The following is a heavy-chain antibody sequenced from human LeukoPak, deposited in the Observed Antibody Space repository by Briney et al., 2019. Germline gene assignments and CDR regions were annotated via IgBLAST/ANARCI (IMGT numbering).Heavy chain of an antibody. J-gene: IGHJ4*02. D-gene: IGHD3-22*01. Sequence: GGSLRLSCAGSGFTFSSYSMNWVRQAPGKGLEWVSSISSSSSYIYYADSVKGRFTISRDNAKNSLYLRMNSLRAEDTAVYYCARGPYYDSSGYYPGGEYFDSWGQGTLVTVSS. CDR1: GFTFSSYS. CDR3: ARGPYYDSSGYYPGGEYFDS. V-gene: IGHV3-21*01. CDR2: ISSSSSYI.